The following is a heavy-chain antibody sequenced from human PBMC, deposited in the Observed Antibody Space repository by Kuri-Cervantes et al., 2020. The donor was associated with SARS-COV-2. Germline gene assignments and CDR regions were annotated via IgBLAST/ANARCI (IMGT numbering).Heavy chain of an antibody. J-gene: IGHJ2*01. D-gene: IGHD1-26*01. Sequence: GESLKISCAGSGFTFSDYYMSWVRQAPGKGLEWVSYISSSGSTIYYADSVTGRFTISRDNAKNSRNLYMKSLRAEATAVYYCAREESYRYYWYFDLWGRGTLVTVSS. CDR3: AREESYRYYWYFDL. CDR2: ISSSGSTI. CDR1: GFTFSDYY. V-gene: IGHV3-11*01.